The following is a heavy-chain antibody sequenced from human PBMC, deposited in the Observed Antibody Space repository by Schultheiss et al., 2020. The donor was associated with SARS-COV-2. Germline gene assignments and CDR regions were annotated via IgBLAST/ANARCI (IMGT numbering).Heavy chain of an antibody. CDR2: IKQDGSEK. Sequence: GGSLRLSCAASGFTFSSYWMSWVRQAPGKGLEWVANIKQDGSEKYYVDSVKGRFTISRDNAKNSLYLQMNSLRAEDTAVYYCARVKVEMATMYYYYYGMDVWGQGTTVTVSS. CDR1: GFTFSSYW. D-gene: IGHD5-24*01. CDR3: ARVKVEMATMYYYYYGMDV. J-gene: IGHJ6*02. V-gene: IGHV3-7*03.